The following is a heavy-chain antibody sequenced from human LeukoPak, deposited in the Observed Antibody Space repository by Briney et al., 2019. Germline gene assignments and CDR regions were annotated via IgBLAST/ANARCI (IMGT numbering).Heavy chain of an antibody. V-gene: IGHV1-2*02. J-gene: IGHJ5*02. CDR2: INPNSGGT. Sequence: ASVKVSCKASGYTFTGYYMHWVRQAPGQGLEWMGWINPNSGGTNYAQKFQGRVTMTRDTSISTAYMELSRLRSDDAAVYYCARYLGLYSSGWFDPWGQGTLVTVSS. CDR1: GYTFTGYY. CDR3: ARYLGLYSSGWFDP. D-gene: IGHD6-19*01.